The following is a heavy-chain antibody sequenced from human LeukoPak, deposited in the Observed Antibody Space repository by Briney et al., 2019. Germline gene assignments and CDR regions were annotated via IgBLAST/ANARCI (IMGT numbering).Heavy chain of an antibody. Sequence: SETQSLTCTVSGGSISSYYWSWIRQPPGKGLEWIGYTHYSGSTKYNPSLKSRLTISVDSSKNQFSLRLSSVTAADTAVYFCARGAAGTGAADYWGQGTLVTVSS. CDR2: THYSGST. V-gene: IGHV4-59*01. CDR1: GGSISSYY. CDR3: ARGAAGTGAADY. J-gene: IGHJ4*02. D-gene: IGHD6-13*01.